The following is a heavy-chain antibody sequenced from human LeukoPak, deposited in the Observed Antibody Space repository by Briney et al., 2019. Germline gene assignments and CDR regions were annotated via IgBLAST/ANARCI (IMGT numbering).Heavy chain of an antibody. D-gene: IGHD1-1*01. V-gene: IGHV6-1*01. CDR1: GDTFSSNSAA. Sequence: SQPLSLPCAISGDTFSSNSAAWNWVRQSPTRGLEWLGRTYYRSNLYNNYAVSVRGRITISQDTSKNQLSLQLTSVTPEDTAVYYCARDGQLGLDALDIWGQETLVTVSS. J-gene: IGHJ3*02. CDR3: ARDGQLGLDALDI. CDR2: TYYRSNLYN.